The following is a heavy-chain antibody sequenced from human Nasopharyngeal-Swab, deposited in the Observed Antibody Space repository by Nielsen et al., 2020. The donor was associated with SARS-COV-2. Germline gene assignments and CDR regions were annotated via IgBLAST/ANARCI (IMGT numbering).Heavy chain of an antibody. D-gene: IGHD5-18*01. CDR3: ARDPRYSYGYSWFDP. CDR1: GYTFTSYA. J-gene: IGHJ5*02. Sequence: SVKVSCKASGYTFTSYAISWVRQAPGQGLEWMGRIIPILGIANYAQKFQGRVTITADKSTSTAYMELSSLRSEDTAVYYCARDPRYSYGYSWFDPWGQGTLVTVSS. V-gene: IGHV1-69*04. CDR2: IIPILGIA.